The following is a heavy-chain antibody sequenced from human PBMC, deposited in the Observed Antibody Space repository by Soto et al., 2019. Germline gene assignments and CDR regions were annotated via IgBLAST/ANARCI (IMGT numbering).Heavy chain of an antibody. CDR3: TKGGIPRRYNIPKVDFDY. D-gene: IGHD1-1*01. CDR1: GFIFSNYA. Sequence: XGSLRLSGAASGFIFSNYAMSWVRQAPGKGLEWVSAISGSGATTYYPDSVKGRFTISRDNSKNTLYLQMNSLRAEDTAVYYCTKGGIPRRYNIPKVDFDYWGQGSLVTVSS. V-gene: IGHV3-23*01. CDR2: ISGSGATT. J-gene: IGHJ4*02.